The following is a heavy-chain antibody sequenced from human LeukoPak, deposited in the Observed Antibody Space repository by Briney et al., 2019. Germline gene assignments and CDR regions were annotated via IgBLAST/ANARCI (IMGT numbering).Heavy chain of an antibody. J-gene: IGHJ5*02. CDR2: IYSTGST. V-gene: IGHV4-59*10. Sequence: SETLSLTCAVYGGSFSGYYWSWIRRPAGNGLEWIGRIYSTGSTNYNPSLKSRVTMSLDTSKNQFSLKLTSVTAADTAVYYCARGAQGSYHWFDPWGQGTLVTVSS. CDR1: GGSFSGYY. D-gene: IGHD3-10*01. CDR3: ARGAQGSYHWFDP.